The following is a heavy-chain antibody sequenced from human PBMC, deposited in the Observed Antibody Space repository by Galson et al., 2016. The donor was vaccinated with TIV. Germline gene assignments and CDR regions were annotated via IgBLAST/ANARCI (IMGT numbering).Heavy chain of an antibody. CDR2: IYSDGRP. Sequence: SLRLSCAASGFIVNNNQMSWVRQAPGKGLEWISVIYSDGRPYYANSVAGRFTISRDDSKNTLYLQMTSLRAEDTAVYYRARDRYYDASGCYFYYYGMDVWGQGTTVTVSS. CDR1: GFIVNNNQ. D-gene: IGHD3-3*01. CDR3: ARDRYYDASGCYFYYYGMDV. J-gene: IGHJ6*02. V-gene: IGHV3-53*01.